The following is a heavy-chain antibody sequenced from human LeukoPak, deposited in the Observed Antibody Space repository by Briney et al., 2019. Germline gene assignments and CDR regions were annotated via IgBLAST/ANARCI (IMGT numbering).Heavy chain of an antibody. V-gene: IGHV3-48*04. CDR1: GFTFSTYS. Sequence: PGGSLRLSCAASGFTFSTYSMNWVRQAPGKGLEWVSYISSSGSTIYYADSVKGRFTISRDNAKNSLYLQMNSLRAEDTAVYYCARDPPYYYDSSGYYLFDYWGQGTLVTVSS. D-gene: IGHD3-22*01. CDR2: ISSSGSTI. J-gene: IGHJ4*02. CDR3: ARDPPYYYDSSGYYLFDY.